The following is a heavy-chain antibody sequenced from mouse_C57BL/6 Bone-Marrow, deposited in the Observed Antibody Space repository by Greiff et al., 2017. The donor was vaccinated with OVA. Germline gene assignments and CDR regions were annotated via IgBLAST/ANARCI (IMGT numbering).Heavy chain of an antibody. V-gene: IGHV5-6*01. CDR2: ISSGGSYT. D-gene: IGHD1-1*02. CDR3: ARHFGGSWFAY. Sequence: EVQGVESGGDLVKPGGSLKLSCAASGFTFSSYGMSWVRQTPDKRLEWVATISSGGSYTYYPDSVKGRFTISRDNAKNTLYLQMSSLKSEDAAMYYCARHFGGSWFAYWGQGTLVTVSA. CDR1: GFTFSSYG. J-gene: IGHJ3*01.